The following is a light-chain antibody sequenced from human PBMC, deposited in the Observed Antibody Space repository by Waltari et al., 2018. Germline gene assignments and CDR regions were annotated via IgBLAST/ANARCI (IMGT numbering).Light chain of an antibody. Sequence: DIQMTQSPSSLSASVGNTVTITCRATQAISTSLAWYQQKPGKAPKLLLYAASTLDSGVPSRFSVSGSGTEFTLTISSLQSEDFATYYCQQYSSFPPLTFGGGTKVEIK. CDR1: QAISTS. CDR2: AAS. V-gene: IGKV1-NL1*01. CDR3: QQYSSFPPLT. J-gene: IGKJ4*01.